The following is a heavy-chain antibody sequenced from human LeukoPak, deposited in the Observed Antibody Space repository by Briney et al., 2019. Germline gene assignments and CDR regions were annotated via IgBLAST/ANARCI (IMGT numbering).Heavy chain of an antibody. CDR1: GGSISSYY. CDR2: IYYSGST. J-gene: IGHJ4*02. D-gene: IGHD7-27*01. CDR3: ARDLPQNWGSFDY. Sequence: SETLSLTCTVSGGSISSYYLGWIRQPPGKGLEWIGYIYYSGSTNYNPSLQSRVTISVDTSRNQFSLKLSSVTAADTAVYYCARDLPQNWGSFDYWGQGALVTVSS. V-gene: IGHV4-59*01.